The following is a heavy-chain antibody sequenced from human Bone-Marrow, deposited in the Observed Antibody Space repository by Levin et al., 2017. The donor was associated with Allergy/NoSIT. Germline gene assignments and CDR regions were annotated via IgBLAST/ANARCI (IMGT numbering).Heavy chain of an antibody. V-gene: IGHV3-23*01. CDR3: ATGTYGGT. CDR2: ISDNGDST. J-gene: IGHJ5*02. CDR1: GFTFSDHA. Sequence: PGGSLILSCAASGFTFSDHAMSWVRQTPGTGLEWVSTISDNGDSTHFADSVMGRFAISRDNSKNTLYLQMNSLRAEDTAVYYCATGTYGGTWGQGALVTVSS. D-gene: IGHD1-26*01.